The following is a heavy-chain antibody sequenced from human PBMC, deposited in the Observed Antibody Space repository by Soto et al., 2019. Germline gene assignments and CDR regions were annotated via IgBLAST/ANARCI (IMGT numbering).Heavy chain of an antibody. J-gene: IGHJ3*02. CDR1: GYTFTSYG. Sequence: GASVKVSCKASGYTFTSYGISWVRQAPGQGLEWMGRIIPILGIANYAQKFQGRVTITADKSTSTAYMELSSLRSEDTAVYYCASSYCSGGSCYEDAFDIWGQGTMVTVSS. V-gene: IGHV1-69*04. D-gene: IGHD2-15*01. CDR3: ASSYCSGGSCYEDAFDI. CDR2: IIPILGIA.